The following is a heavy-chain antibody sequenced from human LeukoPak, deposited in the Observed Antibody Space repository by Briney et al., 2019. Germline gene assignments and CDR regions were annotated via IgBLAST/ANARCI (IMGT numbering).Heavy chain of an antibody. J-gene: IGHJ4*02. Sequence: PSETLSLTCTVSGGSISSGSYYWSWIRQPAGKGLEWIGRIYTSGSTNYNPSLKSRVTISVDTSKNQFSLKLSSVTAADTAVYYCARVKDTAMGVWGQGTLVIVSS. CDR2: IYTSGST. D-gene: IGHD5-18*01. CDR3: ARVKDTAMGV. CDR1: GGSISSGSYY. V-gene: IGHV4-61*02.